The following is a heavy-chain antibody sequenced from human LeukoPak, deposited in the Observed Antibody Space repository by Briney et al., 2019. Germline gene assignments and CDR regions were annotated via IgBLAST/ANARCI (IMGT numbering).Heavy chain of an antibody. CDR2: IYTSGST. J-gene: IGHJ5*02. Sequence: PSETLSLTCTVSGGSISSYNWSWIRQPAGKGLEWIGRIYTSGSTNYNPSLKSRVTMSVDTSKNQFSLKLSSVTAADTAVYYCAREVVVVPAATPGWFDPWGQGTLVTVSS. D-gene: IGHD2-2*01. V-gene: IGHV4-4*07. CDR3: AREVVVVPAATPGWFDP. CDR1: GGSISSYN.